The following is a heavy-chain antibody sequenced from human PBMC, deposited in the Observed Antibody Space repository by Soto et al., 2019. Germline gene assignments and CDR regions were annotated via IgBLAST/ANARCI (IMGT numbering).Heavy chain of an antibody. CDR2: INSGNGDT. D-gene: IGHD3-10*01. Sequence: QAQLLQSGAEVKKPGASVRVSCKASGYTFTTYTLQWLRQAPGQSLEWMGWINSGNGDTKYSQTFQGRVTITSETSSGTAYMELSSLTSEDTAVYYCTRDPGRSWFDPWGQGTLVTVSS. V-gene: IGHV1-3*01. CDR1: GYTFTTYT. CDR3: TRDPGRSWFDP. J-gene: IGHJ5*02.